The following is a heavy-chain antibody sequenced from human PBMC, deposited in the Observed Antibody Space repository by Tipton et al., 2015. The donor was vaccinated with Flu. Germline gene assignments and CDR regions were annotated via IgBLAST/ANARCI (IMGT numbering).Heavy chain of an antibody. Sequence: TLSLTCTASGGSISNYYWSWIRQPAGKALEWVERIYTSGTTKYNPSLKSRVTMSIDTSKNQFSLKLTSVTAADTAVYYCARGSGSGTFVIFEYWGQGMLVTVSS. V-gene: IGHV4-4*07. D-gene: IGHD3-10*01. J-gene: IGHJ4*02. CDR3: ARGSGSGTFVIFEY. CDR1: GGSISNYY. CDR2: IYTSGTT.